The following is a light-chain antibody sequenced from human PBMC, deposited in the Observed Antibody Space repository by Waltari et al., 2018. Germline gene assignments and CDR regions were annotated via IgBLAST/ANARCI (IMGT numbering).Light chain of an antibody. Sequence: NFMLTQRHSVSDSPGKTVTISCTRRTGSIAGNYVQWYQQRPGTSPTPVIYENNQRPSGGPDRFSRSIDSSANSVSLTISGLKTGDEADYYCQSYDNNNPLVFGGGTKLTVL. CDR2: ENN. V-gene: IGLV6-57*01. J-gene: IGLJ3*02. CDR1: TGSIAGNY. CDR3: QSYDNNNPLV.